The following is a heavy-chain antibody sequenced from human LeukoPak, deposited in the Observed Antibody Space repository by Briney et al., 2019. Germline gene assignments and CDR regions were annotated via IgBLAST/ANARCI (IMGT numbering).Heavy chain of an antibody. CDR1: GYTFTSYG. CDR2: ISAYNGNT. J-gene: IGHJ6*02. Sequence: ASVKVSCKASGYTFTSYGISWVRQAPGQGLEWMGWISAYNGNTNYAQKLQGRVTMTTDTSTSTAYKELRSLRSDDTAVYYCARDRGPQPERRFLEWFSYYYYGMDVWGQGTTVTVSS. D-gene: IGHD3-3*01. CDR3: ARDRGPQPERRFLEWFSYYYYGMDV. V-gene: IGHV1-18*01.